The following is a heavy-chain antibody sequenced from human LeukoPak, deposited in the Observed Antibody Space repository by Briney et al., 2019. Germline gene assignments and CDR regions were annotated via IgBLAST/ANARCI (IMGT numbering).Heavy chain of an antibody. CDR3: VTRMSSSSLLDY. V-gene: IGHV3-7*01. CDR1: GFTFSSYW. Sequence: GGSLRLSCAASGFTFSSYWMSWVRQAPGKGLEWVANIKQDGSEKYYMDSVKGRFTISRDNAKNSLYLQMNSLRAVDTALYFCVTRMSSSSLLDYWGQGTLVTVSS. J-gene: IGHJ4*02. CDR2: IKQDGSEK. D-gene: IGHD6-6*01.